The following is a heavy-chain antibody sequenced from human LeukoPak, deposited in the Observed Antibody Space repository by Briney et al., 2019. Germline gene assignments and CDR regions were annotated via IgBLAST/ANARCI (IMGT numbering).Heavy chain of an antibody. CDR2: IYTSGST. V-gene: IGHV4-4*07. D-gene: IGHD3-3*01. CDR3: AREVYYDFWSGYSDYYYYMDV. J-gene: IGHJ6*03. CDR1: GGSISSYC. Sequence: SETLSLTCTVSGGSISSYCWNWIRQPAGKGLEWIGRIYTSGSTNYNPSLKSRVTMSVDTSKNQFSLKLSSVTAADTAVYYCAREVYYDFWSGYSDYYYYMDVWGKGTTVTVSS.